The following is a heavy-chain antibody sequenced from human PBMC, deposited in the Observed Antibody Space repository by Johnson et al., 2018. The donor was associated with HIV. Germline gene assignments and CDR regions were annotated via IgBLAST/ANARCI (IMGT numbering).Heavy chain of an antibody. Sequence: VQLVESGGGLIQPGGSLRLSCAASGFTVSSNYMSWVRHAPGKGLEWVSVIYSDGGTYYADSVQGRFTLSRDNAENSLYLQMNSLRAEDTAVYYCARHTGYDAFDIWGQGTMVTVSS. J-gene: IGHJ3*02. CDR2: IYSDGGT. V-gene: IGHV3-53*01. D-gene: IGHD2-21*01. CDR1: GFTVSSNY. CDR3: ARHTGYDAFDI.